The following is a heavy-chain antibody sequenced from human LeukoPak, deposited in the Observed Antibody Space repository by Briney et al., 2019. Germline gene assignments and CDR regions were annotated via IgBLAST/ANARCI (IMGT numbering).Heavy chain of an antibody. D-gene: IGHD3-10*01. Sequence: ASVKVSCKASGYTFTGYYMHWVRQAPGQGLEWMGWINPNSGGTNYAQKFQGRVTMTRDTSISTAYMELSRLRSDDTAVYYCARDYLGGFGELSQRYYYYYMDVWGKGTTVTVSS. V-gene: IGHV1-2*02. CDR3: ARDYLGGFGELSQRYYYYYMDV. CDR2: INPNSGGT. J-gene: IGHJ6*03. CDR1: GYTFTGYY.